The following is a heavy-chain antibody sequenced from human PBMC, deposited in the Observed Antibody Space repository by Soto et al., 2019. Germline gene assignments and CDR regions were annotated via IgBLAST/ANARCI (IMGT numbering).Heavy chain of an antibody. CDR1: GGSFSGYY. V-gene: IGHV4-34*01. CDR2: INHSGST. D-gene: IGHD4-17*01. Sequence: SETLSLTCAVYGGSFSGYYWSWIRQPPGKGLEWIGEINHSGSTNYNPSLKSRVTISVDTSKNQFSLKLSSVTAADTAVYYCARGPDKDTTTVTDAFDIWGQGTMVTVSS. J-gene: IGHJ3*02. CDR3: ARGPDKDTTTVTDAFDI.